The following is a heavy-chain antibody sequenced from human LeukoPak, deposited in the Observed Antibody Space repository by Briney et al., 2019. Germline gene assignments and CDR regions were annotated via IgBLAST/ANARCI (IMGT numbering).Heavy chain of an antibody. CDR2: INPNSGGT. V-gene: IGHV1-2*06. CDR3: ARIVGSDGGYCSGGSCYLIDY. CDR1: GYTFTGYY. J-gene: IGHJ4*02. D-gene: IGHD2-15*01. Sequence: ASVKVSCKASGYTFTGYYMHWVRQAPGQGLEWMGRINPNSGGTNYAQKFQGRVTMTRDTSISTAYMELSRLRSDDTAVYYCARIVGSDGGYCSGGSCYLIDYWGQGTLVTVSS.